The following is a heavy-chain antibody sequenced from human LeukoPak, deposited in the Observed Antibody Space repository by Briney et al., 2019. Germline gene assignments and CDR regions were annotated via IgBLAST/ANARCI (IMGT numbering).Heavy chain of an antibody. V-gene: IGHV3-23*01. CDR1: GFTFSSYS. CDR3: ARDFDQGGADYYFAY. Sequence: GGSLRLSCAASGFTFSSYSMNWVRQAPGKGLEWVSAISGSGGSTYYADSVKGRFTISRDNSKNTVFLQMNSLRIEDTAVYYCARDFDQGGADYYFAYWGQGTLVTVSS. J-gene: IGHJ4*02. D-gene: IGHD3-9*01. CDR2: ISGSGGST.